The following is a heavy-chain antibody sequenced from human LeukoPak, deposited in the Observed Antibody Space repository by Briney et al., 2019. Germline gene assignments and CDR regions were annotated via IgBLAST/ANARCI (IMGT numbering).Heavy chain of an antibody. CDR2: ISGSGGST. CDR3: ARGGKYYDILTGYSDSFAFDI. V-gene: IGHV3-23*01. J-gene: IGHJ3*02. CDR1: GFTFSSYA. D-gene: IGHD3-9*01. Sequence: GGSLRLSCAASGFTFSSYAMSWVRQAPGKGLEWVSAISGSGGSTYYADSVKGRFTISRDNSKNTLYLQMNSLRAEDTAVYYCARGGKYYDILTGYSDSFAFDIWGQGTMVTVSS.